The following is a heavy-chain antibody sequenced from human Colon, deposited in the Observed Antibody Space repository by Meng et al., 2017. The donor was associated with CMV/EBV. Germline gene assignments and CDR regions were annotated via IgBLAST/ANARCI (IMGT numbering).Heavy chain of an antibody. D-gene: IGHD2-8*01. Sequence: GGSLRLSCTASGFTFGDHFMDWVRQSPGKGLEWVGRAKNKAWQYGTEYAAAVKGRFIISRDDSNGSLYLQMNSLKHEDTAVYYWVRDGRMYAFDYWGQGTLVTVSS. CDR3: VRDGRMYAFDY. CDR1: GFTFGDHF. CDR2: AKNKAWQYGT. J-gene: IGHJ4*02. V-gene: IGHV3-72*01.